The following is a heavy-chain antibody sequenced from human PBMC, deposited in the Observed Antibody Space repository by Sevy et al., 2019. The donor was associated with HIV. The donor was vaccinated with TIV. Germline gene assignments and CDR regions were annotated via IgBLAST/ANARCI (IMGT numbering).Heavy chain of an antibody. CDR2: IYHSGST. D-gene: IGHD4-17*01. J-gene: IGHJ4*02. Sequence: SETLSLTCTVSGYSISSGYYWGWIRQPPGKGLEWIGSIYHSGSTYYNPSLKRRVTISVDTSKNQFSLKLSSVTAADTAVYYCARGSYGDYLYYFDYWGQGTLVTVSS. CDR3: ARGSYGDYLYYFDY. V-gene: IGHV4-38-2*02. CDR1: GYSISSGYY.